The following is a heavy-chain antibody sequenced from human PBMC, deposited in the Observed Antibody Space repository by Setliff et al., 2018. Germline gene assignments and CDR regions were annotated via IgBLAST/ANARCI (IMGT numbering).Heavy chain of an antibody. V-gene: IGHV1-69*06. CDR3: ARDPPHDFWSGYYGRGGYYYYVDV. CDR1: GGTFSSYA. Sequence: SVKVSCKASGGTFSSYAISWVRQAPGQGLEWMGRIIPIFGTANYAQKFQGRVTITADKSTSTAYMELSSLRSEDTAVYYCARDPPHDFWSGYYGRGGYYYYVDVWGKGTTVTVSS. J-gene: IGHJ6*03. D-gene: IGHD3-3*01. CDR2: IIPIFGTA.